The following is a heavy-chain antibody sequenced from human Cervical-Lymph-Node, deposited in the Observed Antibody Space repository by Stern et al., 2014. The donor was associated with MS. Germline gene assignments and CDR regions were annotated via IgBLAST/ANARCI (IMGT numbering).Heavy chain of an antibody. Sequence: VQLVQSGAEVKKPGSSVKVSCQASGGSFINNVISWVRQAPGQGLEWMGGTIPIFGTALYAQKFRGRVTITADESPRTAYMELSSLRSDDPAVYFCARAASTTSSYNFWGPGTLVAVSS. D-gene: IGHD3-10*01. CDR1: GGSFINNV. CDR3: ARAASTTSSYNF. J-gene: IGHJ4*02. V-gene: IGHV1-69*01. CDR2: TIPIFGTA.